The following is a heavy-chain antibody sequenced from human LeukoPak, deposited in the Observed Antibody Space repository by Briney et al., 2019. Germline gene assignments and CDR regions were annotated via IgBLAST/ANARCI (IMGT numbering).Heavy chain of an antibody. CDR1: GYTFTSYY. V-gene: IGHV1-46*01. J-gene: IGHJ4*02. CDR3: ARDVAREFDY. Sequence: ASVKVSCKASGYTFTSYYMHWVRQAPGQGLEWMGIINPSGGSTSYAQKFQGRVTMTRDTSTRTVYMQLSSLRSDDTAVYYCARDVAREFDYWGQGTLVTVSP. CDR2: INPSGGST.